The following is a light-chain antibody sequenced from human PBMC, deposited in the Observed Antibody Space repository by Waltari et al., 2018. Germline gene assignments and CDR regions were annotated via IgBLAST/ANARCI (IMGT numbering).Light chain of an antibody. CDR1: SSNLGNNV. CDR3: ASWDDSLNGHWV. Sequence: QSVLTQPPSASGTPGQRVTISCSGTSSNLGNNVVNWYQQVPGTAPKLLIYRDDLRPSGVPDRSSASKSGTSASLAISGLQSEDEAEYYCASWDDSLNGHWVFGGGTMVTVL. V-gene: IGLV1-44*01. J-gene: IGLJ3*02. CDR2: RDD.